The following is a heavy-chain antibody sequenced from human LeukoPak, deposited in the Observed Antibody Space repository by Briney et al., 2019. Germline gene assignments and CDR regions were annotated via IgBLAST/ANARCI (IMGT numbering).Heavy chain of an antibody. Sequence: GGSLRLSCAASGFTVSSNYMSWVRQAPGKGLEWVSVIYSGDGSYYADSVRGRFTLSRDNSKNTLYLQMNSLRAEDTAVYYCARDERGPAYWGQGTLVTVSS. V-gene: IGHV3-53*01. CDR3: ARDERGPAY. J-gene: IGHJ4*02. D-gene: IGHD3-10*01. CDR2: IYSGDGS. CDR1: GFTVSSNY.